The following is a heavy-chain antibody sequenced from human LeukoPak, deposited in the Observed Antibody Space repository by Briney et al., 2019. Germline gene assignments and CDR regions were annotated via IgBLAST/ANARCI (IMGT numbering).Heavy chain of an antibody. V-gene: IGHV1-46*01. CDR2: INPSGGST. CDR3: ARVDPREYSSGRYFGY. D-gene: IGHD6-19*01. Sequence: VASVKVSCKASGYTFTSYYMHWVRQAPGQGLEWMGIINPSGGSTSYAQKFQGRVTMTRDTSTSTVYMELSSLRSEDTAVYYCARVDPREYSSGRYFGYWGQGTLVTVSS. J-gene: IGHJ4*02. CDR1: GYTFTSYY.